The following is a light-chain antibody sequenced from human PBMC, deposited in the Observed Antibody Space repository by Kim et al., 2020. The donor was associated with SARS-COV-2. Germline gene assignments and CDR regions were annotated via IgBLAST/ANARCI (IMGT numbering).Light chain of an antibody. J-gene: IGLJ3*02. CDR2: GGS. CDR1: STDVGSYNL. Sequence: GHAIHISCTGTSTDVGSYNLVSWYQQPPGKAPKLMIDGGSKRPSGVSNRSSGSKSGNTASLPISGLQAEDEADYYCCSYAGSSTWVFGGGTKLTVL. V-gene: IGLV2-23*01. CDR3: CSYAGSSTWV.